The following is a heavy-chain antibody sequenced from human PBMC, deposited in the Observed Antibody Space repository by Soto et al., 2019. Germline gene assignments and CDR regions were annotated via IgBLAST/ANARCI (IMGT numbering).Heavy chain of an antibody. D-gene: IGHD4-17*01. CDR3: ARVGEDYGDYFYDY. V-gene: IGHV4-34*01. CDR2: INHSGST. CDR1: GGSFSGYY. J-gene: IGHJ4*02. Sequence: SETLSLTCAVYGGSFSGYYWSWICQPPGKGLEWIGEINHSGSTNYSPSLKSRVTISVDTSKNQFSLKLSSVTAADTAVYYCARVGEDYGDYFYDYWGQGTLVTVSS.